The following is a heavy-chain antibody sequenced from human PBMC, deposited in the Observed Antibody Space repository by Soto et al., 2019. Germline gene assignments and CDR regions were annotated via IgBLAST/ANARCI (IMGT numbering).Heavy chain of an antibody. CDR2: INAGNGNT. CDR1: GYTFTSYA. J-gene: IGHJ4*02. V-gene: IGHV1-3*01. Sequence: GASVKVSCKASGYTFTSYAMHWVRQAPGQRLEWMGWINAGNGNTKYSQKFQGRVTITRDTSASTAYMELSSLRSEDTAVYYCASDLENVHQLSDSMDYWSQGTLVTVSS. CDR3: ASDLENVHQLSDSMDY. D-gene: IGHD2-2*01.